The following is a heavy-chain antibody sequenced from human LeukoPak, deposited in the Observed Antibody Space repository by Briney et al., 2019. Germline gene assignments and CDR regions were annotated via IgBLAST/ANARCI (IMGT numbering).Heavy chain of an antibody. CDR3: ARADRLHGGPYLIGP. CDR2: INPNSGGT. J-gene: IGHJ5*02. CDR1: GYSFTDYY. D-gene: IGHD3-16*01. Sequence: WASVKVSSEPSGYSFTDYYMHWVRQAPGQGLEWMGWINPNSGGTSSAQKFQGRVTMTRDTSITTVYMEVNWLTSDDTAMYYCARADRLHGGPYLIGPWGQGTLVTVSS. V-gene: IGHV1-2*02.